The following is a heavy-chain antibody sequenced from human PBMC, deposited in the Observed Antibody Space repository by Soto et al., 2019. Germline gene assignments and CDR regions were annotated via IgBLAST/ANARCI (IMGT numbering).Heavy chain of an antibody. V-gene: IGHV4-61*01. Sequence: SETLSLTCTVSGGSVSSGSYYWSWIRQPPGKGLEWIGYIYYSGSTNYNPSLKSRVTISVDTSKNQFSLKLSSVTAADTAVYYCARVGIAAAGIWFDPWGQGTLVTV. CDR1: GGSVSSGSYY. CDR2: IYYSGST. D-gene: IGHD6-13*01. CDR3: ARVGIAAAGIWFDP. J-gene: IGHJ5*02.